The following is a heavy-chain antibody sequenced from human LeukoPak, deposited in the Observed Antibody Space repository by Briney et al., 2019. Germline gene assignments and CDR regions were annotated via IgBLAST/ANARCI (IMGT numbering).Heavy chain of an antibody. V-gene: IGHV3-64D*09. CDR3: ARGYSFGPYGMDV. CDR2: ISDSGGST. Sequence: GGSLRLSCSASGFPFSSYAMHWVRQAPGKGLEYVSAISDSGGSTYYADSVKGRFTISRDNSKNTLYLQMSSLRAEDTAVYFCARGYSFGPYGMDVWGQGTTVTVSS. J-gene: IGHJ6*02. CDR1: GFPFSSYA. D-gene: IGHD2-15*01.